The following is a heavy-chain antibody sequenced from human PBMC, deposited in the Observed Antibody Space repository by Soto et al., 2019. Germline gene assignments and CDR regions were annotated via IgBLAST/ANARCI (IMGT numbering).Heavy chain of an antibody. J-gene: IGHJ5*02. D-gene: IGHD3-10*01. CDR1: GFTFDDYA. CDR2: ISWNSGSI. V-gene: IGHV3-9*01. Sequence: EVQLVESGGGLVQPGRSLRLSCAASGFTFDDYAMHWVRQAPGKGLEWVSGISWNSGSIGYADSVKGRFTISRDNAKNSLYLQMNSLRAEDTALYYCAKSQSATMVRGVNNWFDPWGQGTLVTVSS. CDR3: AKSQSATMVRGVNNWFDP.